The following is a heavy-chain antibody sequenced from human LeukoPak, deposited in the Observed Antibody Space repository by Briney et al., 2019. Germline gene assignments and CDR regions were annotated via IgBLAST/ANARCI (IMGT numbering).Heavy chain of an antibody. CDR3: PRVGIVGIISAFDI. D-gene: IGHD1-26*01. CDR1: GGSISTYY. J-gene: IGHJ3*02. Sequence: SETLSLTCTVSGGSISTYYWSWIRQPAGKGLEWIGRIYSSGSTNYNPSLKSRVTMSVDTSKNQFSLKLSSVTAADTAVYYCPRVGIVGIISAFDIWGQGTMVTVSS. V-gene: IGHV4-4*07. CDR2: IYSSGST.